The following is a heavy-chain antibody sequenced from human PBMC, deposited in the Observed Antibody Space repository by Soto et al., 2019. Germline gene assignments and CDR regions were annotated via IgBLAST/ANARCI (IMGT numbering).Heavy chain of an antibody. J-gene: IGHJ4*02. CDR3: ARGRYGDY. D-gene: IGHD1-1*01. V-gene: IGHV1-18*01. CDR2: ISAHNGNT. CDR1: GYHFTTYS. Sequence: QVHLVQSGAEVKKPGASVKVSCKGSGYHFTTYSIAWVRHAPGQGLEWMAWISAHNGNTDYAQKLQGRVTVTRDTSTSTAYMELRSLRSDDTAVYYCARGRYGDYWGQGALVTVSS.